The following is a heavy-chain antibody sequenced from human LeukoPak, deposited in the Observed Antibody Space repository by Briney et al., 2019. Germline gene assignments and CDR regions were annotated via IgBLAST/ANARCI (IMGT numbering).Heavy chain of an antibody. J-gene: IGHJ4*02. D-gene: IGHD3-10*01. Sequence: ASVKISCKVSGYTFTDYYMHWVQQAPGKGLEWMGLVDPEDGETIYAEKFQGRVTITADTSTDAAYMELSSLRSEDTAVYYCATGFGYYFDYWGRGTLVTVSS. CDR3: ATGFGYYFDY. CDR1: GYTFTDYY. V-gene: IGHV1-69-2*01. CDR2: VDPEDGET.